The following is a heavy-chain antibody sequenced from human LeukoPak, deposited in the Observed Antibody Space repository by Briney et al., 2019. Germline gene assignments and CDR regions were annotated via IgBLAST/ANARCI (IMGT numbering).Heavy chain of an antibody. D-gene: IGHD5-18*01. CDR1: GFTFSSYG. CDR2: ISSSSNIM. Sequence: GGSLRLSCAASGFTFSSYGMNWVRQAPGKGLEWVSYISSSSNIMNYADSVKGRFTTSRDNAKNSLYLQMNSLRVEDTAVYYCASGYTYANYYFDYWGQGTLVTVSS. V-gene: IGHV3-48*01. CDR3: ASGYTYANYYFDY. J-gene: IGHJ4*02.